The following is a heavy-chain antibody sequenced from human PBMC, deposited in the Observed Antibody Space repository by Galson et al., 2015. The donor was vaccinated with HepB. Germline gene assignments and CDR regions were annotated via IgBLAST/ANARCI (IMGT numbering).Heavy chain of an antibody. D-gene: IGHD5-18*01. CDR1: GFTFMNYA. V-gene: IGHV3-23*01. CDR3: AKDQAMEV. CDR2: ISGSGILT. J-gene: IGHJ3*01. Sequence: SLRLSCAASGFTFMNYAMSWVRQAPGKGLEWVSGISGSGILTYYADSVKGRFTVSRDNSKNTLYPQMDSLRADDTAVYYCAKDQAMEVWGQGTMVTVSS.